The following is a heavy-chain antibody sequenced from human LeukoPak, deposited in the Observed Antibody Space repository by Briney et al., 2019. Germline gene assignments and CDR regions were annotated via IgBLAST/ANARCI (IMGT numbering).Heavy chain of an antibody. J-gene: IGHJ4*02. V-gene: IGHV5-10-1*01. Sequence: RGESLKISCKGSGSSFTSYWISWVRQMPGKGLEWMGRIDPSDSYTNYSPSFQGHVTISADKSISTAYLQWSSLKASDTAMYYCARQTIYYGSGTYYGHWGQGTLVTVSS. CDR3: ARQTIYYGSGTYYGH. CDR1: GSSFTSYW. D-gene: IGHD3-10*01. CDR2: IDPSDSYT.